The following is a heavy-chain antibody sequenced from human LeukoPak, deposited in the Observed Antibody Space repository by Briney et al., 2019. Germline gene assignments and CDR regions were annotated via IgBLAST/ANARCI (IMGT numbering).Heavy chain of an antibody. J-gene: IGHJ4*02. CDR3: ARLAAAGGNPYYLDY. CDR2: IYPDDSDT. CDR1: GSRFTTYW. D-gene: IGHD6-25*01. Sequence: GEPLKISCKGSGSRFTTYWIVWVRQLPGKGLEWMGIIYPDDSDTRNSPSFQGQVTISADKSISTAYLQWSSLKASDTAMYYCARLAAAGGNPYYLDYWGRGTQVTVSS. V-gene: IGHV5-51*01.